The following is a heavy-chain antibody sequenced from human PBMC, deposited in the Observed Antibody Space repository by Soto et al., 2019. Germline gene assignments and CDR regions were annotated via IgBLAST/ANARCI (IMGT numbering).Heavy chain of an antibody. CDR2: IIPIFGTA. J-gene: IGHJ5*02. V-gene: IGHV1-69*13. CDR3: ANHSADGYCSSTSCYGSWFDP. D-gene: IGHD2-2*01. CDR1: GGTFSSYA. Sequence: SVKVSCKASGGTFSSYAISWVRQAPGQGLEWMGGIIPIFGTANYAQKFQGRVTITADESTSTAYMELSSLRSEDTAVYYCANHSADGYCSSTSCYGSWFDPWGQGTLVTVSS.